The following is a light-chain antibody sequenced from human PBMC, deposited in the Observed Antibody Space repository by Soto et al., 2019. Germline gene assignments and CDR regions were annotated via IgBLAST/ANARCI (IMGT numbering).Light chain of an antibody. CDR1: QSVNSN. CDR2: GAS. V-gene: IGKV3-20*01. J-gene: IGKJ1*01. Sequence: EIVMTQSPATLSVSPGERATLSCRASQSVNSNLVWYQQKPGQAPRLLIFGASTRATGIPDGFSGSGSGTDFTLTISRLEPEDFAVYYCQQYGSSPRTFGQGTKVDIK. CDR3: QQYGSSPRT.